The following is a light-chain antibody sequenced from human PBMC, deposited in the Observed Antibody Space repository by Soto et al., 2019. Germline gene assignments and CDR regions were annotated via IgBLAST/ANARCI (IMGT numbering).Light chain of an antibody. V-gene: IGLV2-14*01. Sequence: QSALTQPASVSGSPEQSITISCTGTSSDVGGYNYVSWYQQHPGKAPKLMIYEVSNRPSGVSNRFSGSKSANTASLTISGLQAEDEADYFCSSYGSTSTRYVFGTGTKLTVL. J-gene: IGLJ1*01. CDR1: SSDVGGYNY. CDR3: SSYGSTSTRYV. CDR2: EVS.